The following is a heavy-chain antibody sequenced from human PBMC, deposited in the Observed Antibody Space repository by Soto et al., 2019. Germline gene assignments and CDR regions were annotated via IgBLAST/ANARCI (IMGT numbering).Heavy chain of an antibody. CDR3: ARGIQLWSRAVGNYYYGMDV. Sequence: SSVKVSCKTSGRTFSCYAVNWMRQVAVQGLEWLGGIIPIFGTVQYAQKLQGRSTITADDSAGTAYMDLTSLRSEDTAEYYCARGIQLWSRAVGNYYYGMDVWGQGTTVPVSS. J-gene: IGHJ6*02. D-gene: IGHD5-18*01. V-gene: IGHV1-69*13. CDR1: GRTFSCYA. CDR2: IIPIFGTV.